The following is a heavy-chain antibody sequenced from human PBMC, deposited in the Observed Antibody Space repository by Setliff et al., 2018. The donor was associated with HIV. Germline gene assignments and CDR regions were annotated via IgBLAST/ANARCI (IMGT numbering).Heavy chain of an antibody. V-gene: IGHV3-33*06. CDR3: AKDFGELFSYYYGMDV. CDR2: IWYDGSNK. Sequence: GGSLRLSCAASGFTFSSYGMHWVRQAPGKGLEWVAVIWYDGSNKYYADSVKGRFTISRDNSKNTLYLQMNSLRAEDTAVYYCAKDFGELFSYYYGMDVWGQGTTVTVSS. CDR1: GFTFSSYG. D-gene: IGHD3-10*01. J-gene: IGHJ6*02.